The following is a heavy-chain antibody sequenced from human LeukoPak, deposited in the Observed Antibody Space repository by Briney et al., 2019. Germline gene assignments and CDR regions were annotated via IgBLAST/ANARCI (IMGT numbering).Heavy chain of an antibody. CDR2: ISAYNGNT. D-gene: IGHD4-23*01. V-gene: IGHV1-18*04. CDR3: ARNPDYGGPYRY. Sequence: WASVQVSCKASGYTFTSYGISWVRPAPGQGLEWMGWISAYNGNTNYAQKLQGRVTMTTDTSTSTAYMELRSLRSDDTAVYYCARNPDYGGPYRYWGQGTLVTVSS. J-gene: IGHJ4*02. CDR1: GYTFTSYG.